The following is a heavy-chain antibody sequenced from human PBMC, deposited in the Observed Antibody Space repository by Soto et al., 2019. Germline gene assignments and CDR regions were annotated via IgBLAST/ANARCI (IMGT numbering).Heavy chain of an antibody. V-gene: IGHV1-69*13. CDR3: AREGYYDSSGYYSSAFDI. D-gene: IGHD3-22*01. CDR1: GYTFTGYY. Sequence: ASVKVPFKAAGYTFTGYYMHWVRQAPGQGLEWMGGIIPIFGTANYAQKFQGRVTITADESTSTAYMELSSLRSEDTAVYYCAREGYYDSSGYYSSAFDIWGQGTMVNVSS. CDR2: IIPIFGTA. J-gene: IGHJ3*02.